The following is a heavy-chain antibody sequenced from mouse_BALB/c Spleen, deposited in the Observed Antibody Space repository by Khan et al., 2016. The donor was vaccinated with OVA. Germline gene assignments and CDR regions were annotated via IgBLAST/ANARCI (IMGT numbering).Heavy chain of an antibody. D-gene: IGHD1-2*01. V-gene: IGHV2-3*01. J-gene: IGHJ4*01. CDR3: AKGGTANYYAMDY. Sequence: VELVESGPGLVAPSQSLSITCTVSGFSLTSYGVNWVRQPPGKGLEWLGVIWGDGSTNYHSTLMSRLSISKDNSQSQVFLKLSSLQTDDTATYYCAKGGTANYYAMDYWGQGTSVTVSS. CDR1: GFSLTSYG. CDR2: IWGDGST.